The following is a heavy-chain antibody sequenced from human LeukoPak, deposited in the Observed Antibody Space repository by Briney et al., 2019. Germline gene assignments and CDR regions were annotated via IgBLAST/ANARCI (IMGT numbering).Heavy chain of an antibody. V-gene: IGHV1-18*01. CDR3: ARGAYSSSWQSSAEYFQH. J-gene: IGHJ1*01. D-gene: IGHD6-13*01. CDR2: ISAYNGNT. Sequence: GASVKVSCKASGYTFTSYGISWVRQAPGQGLEWMGWISAYNGNTNYAQKLQGRVTMTTDTSTSTAYMELRSLRSDDTAVYHCARGAYSSSWQSSAEYFQHWGQGTLVTVSS. CDR1: GYTFTSYG.